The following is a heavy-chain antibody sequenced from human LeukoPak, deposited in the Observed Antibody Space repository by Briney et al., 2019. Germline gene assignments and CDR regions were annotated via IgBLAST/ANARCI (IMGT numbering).Heavy chain of an antibody. D-gene: IGHD4-23*01. J-gene: IGHJ2*01. CDR3: ARGNGGTRSRYWYFDL. Sequence: GGSLRLSCAASGFTVSTYYMSWVRQAPGKGLEWVSSISSSSNFIYYADSVKGRFTISRDNAKISLYLQMNSLRAEDTAVYYCARGNGGTRSRYWYFDLWGRGTLVTVSS. V-gene: IGHV3-21*01. CDR2: ISSSSNFI. CDR1: GFTVSTYY.